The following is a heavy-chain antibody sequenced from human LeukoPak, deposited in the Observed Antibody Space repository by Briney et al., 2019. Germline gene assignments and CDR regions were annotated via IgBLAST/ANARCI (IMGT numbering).Heavy chain of an antibody. J-gene: IGHJ5*02. CDR2: IYYSGST. V-gene: IGHV4-59*01. Sequence: PSETLSLTCAVSGVSIRSYFWSWIRQPPGKGLEWIGYIYYSGSTNYNPSLKSRVTTSVDTSKSQFSLNLSSVTAADTAVYYCAREYSSSSEGIWFDPWGQGTLVTVSS. CDR1: GVSIRSYF. CDR3: AREYSSSSEGIWFDP. D-gene: IGHD6-6*01.